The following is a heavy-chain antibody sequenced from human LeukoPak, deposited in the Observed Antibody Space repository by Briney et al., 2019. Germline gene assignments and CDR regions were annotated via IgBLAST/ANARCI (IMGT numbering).Heavy chain of an antibody. Sequence: GGSLRLSCAASAFTFSSYEMNWVRQAPGKGLEWVSYISSSGDTIYYADSVKGRLTISRDNAKNSLYLQMNSLRAEDTAVYYCARVPRSTRIPIFRWGQGTLVTVSS. D-gene: IGHD3-3*01. V-gene: IGHV3-48*03. CDR2: ISSSGDTI. CDR1: AFTFSSYE. CDR3: ARVPRSTRIPIFR. J-gene: IGHJ4*02.